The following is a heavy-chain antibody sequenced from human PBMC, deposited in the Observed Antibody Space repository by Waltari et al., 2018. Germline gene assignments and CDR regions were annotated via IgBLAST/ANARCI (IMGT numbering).Heavy chain of an antibody. D-gene: IGHD3-22*01. CDR2: VSNRGAT. V-gene: IGHV4-59*08. Sequence: QVQLQESGPGLVKPSETLSLPCTVPIGFFTYHSWDGLRYPPGKGLEWIGYVSNRGATNYNPSLMSRLSISLDTPRGQFSLKLRSVTAADTAVYYCARHGHIADGGGYYFQYWGRGTLVTVSS. CDR3: ARHGHIADGGGYYFQY. J-gene: IGHJ4*02. CDR1: IGFFTYHS.